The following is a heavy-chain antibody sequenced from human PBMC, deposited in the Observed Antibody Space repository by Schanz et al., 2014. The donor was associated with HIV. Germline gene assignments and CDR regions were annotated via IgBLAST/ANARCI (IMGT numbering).Heavy chain of an antibody. J-gene: IGHJ3*02. Sequence: VQLAESGGGVVQPGRSLRLSCAASGFTFSTYAIHWVRQAPGKGLEWVSAISGSGGSTYYADSVKGRFTISRDNSKNTLYLQMNSLRADDTAVYFCAIRTPMVTFGAFDIWGRGTWVTVSS. CDR3: AIRTPMVTFGAFDI. CDR2: ISGSGGST. V-gene: IGHV3-23*04. D-gene: IGHD5-18*01. CDR1: GFTFSTYA.